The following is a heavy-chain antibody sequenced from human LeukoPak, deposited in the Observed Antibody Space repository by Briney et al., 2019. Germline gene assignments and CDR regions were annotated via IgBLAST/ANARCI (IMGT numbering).Heavy chain of an antibody. CDR3: ARETLTTSRWFGP. D-gene: IGHD4-17*01. CDR1: GGSVSSANYY. Sequence: SETLSLTCTVSGGSVSSANYYWSWIRQPPGKGLEWIGYIYYSGSTYYNPSLKSRVTISVDTSKNQFSLKLSSVTAADTAVYYCARETLTTSRWFGPWGQGTLVTVSS. CDR2: IYYSGST. J-gene: IGHJ5*02. V-gene: IGHV4-30-4*01.